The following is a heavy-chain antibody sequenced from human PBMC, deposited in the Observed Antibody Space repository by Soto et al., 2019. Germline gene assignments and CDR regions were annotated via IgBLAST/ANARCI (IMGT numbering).Heavy chain of an antibody. D-gene: IGHD6-19*01. J-gene: IGHJ4*02. V-gene: IGHV3-30*18. Sequence: GGSLRLSCAASGFTFSSYGMHWVRQAPGKGLERVAVISYDGSNKYYADSVKGRFTISRDNSKNTLYLQMNSLRAEDTAVYFCAKEPHSSGWYYFAYWGQGTLVTVSS. CDR3: AKEPHSSGWYYFAY. CDR2: ISYDGSNK. CDR1: GFTFSSYG.